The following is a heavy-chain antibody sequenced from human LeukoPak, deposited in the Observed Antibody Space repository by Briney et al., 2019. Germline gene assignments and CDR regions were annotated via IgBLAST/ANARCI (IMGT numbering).Heavy chain of an antibody. CDR2: ISGSGGST. D-gene: IGHD6-13*01. J-gene: IGHJ4*02. Sequence: GRSLRLSCAASGFTFSSYAMSWVRQAPGKGLEWVSAISGSGGSTYYADSVKGRFTISRDNSKNTLYLQMNSLRAEDTAVYYCAKDEGSSWYADFDYWGQGTLVTVSS. CDR1: GFTFSSYA. V-gene: IGHV3-23*01. CDR3: AKDEGSSWYADFDY.